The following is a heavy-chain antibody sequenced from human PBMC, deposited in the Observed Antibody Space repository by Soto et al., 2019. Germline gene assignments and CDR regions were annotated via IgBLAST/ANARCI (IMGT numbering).Heavy chain of an antibody. V-gene: IGHV3-23*01. J-gene: IGHJ3*02. Sequence: PVGSLRLSCAASGFTFSTYAMSWVRQAPGKGLEWVSAISGNGGTTYYADSVKGRFTISRDNSKNTLYLQMNSLRAEDTAVYYCAKAARYCSGGSCYSHAFDIWGQGTMVTVSS. CDR1: GFTFSTYA. D-gene: IGHD2-15*01. CDR2: ISGNGGTT. CDR3: AKAARYCSGGSCYSHAFDI.